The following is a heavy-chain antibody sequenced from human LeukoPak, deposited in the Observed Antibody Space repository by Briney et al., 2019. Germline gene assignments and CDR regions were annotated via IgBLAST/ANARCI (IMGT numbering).Heavy chain of an antibody. V-gene: IGHV3-20*04. CDR2: INWDGGST. J-gene: IGHJ4*02. D-gene: IGHD4/OR15-4a*01. CDR3: ARRAGAYSHPYDY. Sequence: GGSLRLSCAASGFTFDDYGMSWVRQAPGKGLEWVSGINWDGGSTGYADSVKGRFTISRDNSKNTLYLQMNSLRAEDTAVYYCARRAGAYSHPYDYWGQGTLVTVSS. CDR1: GFTFDDYG.